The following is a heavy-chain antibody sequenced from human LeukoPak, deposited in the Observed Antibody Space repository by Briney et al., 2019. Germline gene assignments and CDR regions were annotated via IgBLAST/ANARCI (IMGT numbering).Heavy chain of an antibody. V-gene: IGHV1-46*01. CDR3: ARDNIGSSGWTGLGY. J-gene: IGHJ4*02. CDR1: GYTFTSHC. Sequence: ASVKVSCKASGYTFTSHCIHWVRQAPGQGLEWMGLIHPSDGVTTYAQNFQGSVTVTRDTSTSTVYMELSSLRSEDTAVYYCARDNIGSSGWTGLGYWGQGTLVTVSS. D-gene: IGHD6-19*01. CDR2: IHPSDGVT.